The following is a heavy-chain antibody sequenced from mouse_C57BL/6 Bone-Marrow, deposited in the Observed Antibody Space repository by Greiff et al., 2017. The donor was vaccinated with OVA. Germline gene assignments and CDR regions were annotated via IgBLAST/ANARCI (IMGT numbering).Heavy chain of an antibody. CDR2: ISGGGGNT. D-gene: IGHD1-1*01. J-gene: IGHJ2*01. CDR3: ATTVVATRYYFDY. V-gene: IGHV5-9*01. CDR1: GFTFSSYT. Sequence: EVQGVESGGGLVKPGGSLKLSCAASGFTFSSYTMSWVRQTPEKRLEWVATISGGGGNTYYPDSVKGRFTISRDNAKNTLYLQMSSLMSEDTALYYCATTVVATRYYFDYWGQGTTLTVSS.